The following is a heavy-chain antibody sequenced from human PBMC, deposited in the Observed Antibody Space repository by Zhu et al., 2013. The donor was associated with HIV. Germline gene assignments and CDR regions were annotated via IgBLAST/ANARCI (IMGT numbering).Heavy chain of an antibody. D-gene: IGHD3-16*01. CDR2: VAPLFGVT. Sequence: QAQMVQSGAEVKRPGSSVSVSCKTSTDSFRSHSYSWVRQVPGQGLEWMGGVAPLFGVTKYAQKFEGRIAVIADESTKTVYLKLERLTSEDSAIYYCGRGIQFMLTRGSARGGPTNYLYPMDLWGQGTTVAVSS. J-gene: IGHJ6*02. V-gene: IGHV1-69*01. CDR1: TDSFRSHS. CDR3: GRGIQFMLTRGSARGGPTNYLYPMDL.